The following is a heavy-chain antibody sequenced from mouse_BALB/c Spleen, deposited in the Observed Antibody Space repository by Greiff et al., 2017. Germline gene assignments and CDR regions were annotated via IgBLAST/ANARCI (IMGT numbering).Heavy chain of an antibody. CDR3: ARGGNYEGY. D-gene: IGHD2-1*01. CDR2: IYPGDGDT. J-gene: IGHJ2*01. Sequence: VQRVESGAELARPGASVKLSCKASGYTFTSYWMQWVKQRPGQGLEWIGAIYPGDGDTRYTQKFKGKATLTADKSSSTAYMQLSSLASEDSAVYYCARGGNYEGYWGQGTTLTVSS. V-gene: IGHV1-87*01. CDR1: GYTFTSYW.